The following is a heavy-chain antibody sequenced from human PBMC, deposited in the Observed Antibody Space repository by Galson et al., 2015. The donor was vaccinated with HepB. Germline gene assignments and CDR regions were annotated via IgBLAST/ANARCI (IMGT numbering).Heavy chain of an antibody. Sequence: SLRLSCAASGFSFSTNGMSWVRQAPGKGLEWVSSISASGGTAHYADSVKGRFTLSRDNSKNTLMLQMDSLRAEDTAVYYCAKSVMVTAYFDHWGQGTLVTVSS. V-gene: IGHV3-23*01. CDR2: ISASGGTA. CDR3: AKSVMVTAYFDH. J-gene: IGHJ4*02. D-gene: IGHD2-21*02. CDR1: GFSFSTNG.